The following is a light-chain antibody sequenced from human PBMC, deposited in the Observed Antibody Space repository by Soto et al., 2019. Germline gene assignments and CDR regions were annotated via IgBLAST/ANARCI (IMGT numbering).Light chain of an antibody. CDR2: DAS. V-gene: IGKV1-9*01. CDR1: QGISTY. CDR3: QQLNSYPWT. Sequence: IQLTQSPSSLSASIGDRVTITCRASQGISTYLAWYQQKSGKAPKLLIYDASTLRGEVPSRFSGSGSGTDFTLTISSLQPEDFATYYCQQLNSYPWTFGQGTKVEIK. J-gene: IGKJ1*01.